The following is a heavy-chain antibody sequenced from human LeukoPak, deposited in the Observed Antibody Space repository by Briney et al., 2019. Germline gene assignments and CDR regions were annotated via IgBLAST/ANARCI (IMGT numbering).Heavy chain of an antibody. CDR2: IKPDGSEK. V-gene: IGHV3-7*04. CDR1: GFTFSNAW. Sequence: GGSLRLSCAASGFTFSNAWMSWVRQAPGKGLEWVANIKPDGSEKDYVDSLKGRFTISRDNAKNSLYLQVNSLRAEDTAVYYCARFGVPYGVDVWGQGTTVTVSS. J-gene: IGHJ6*02. CDR3: ARFGVPYGVDV. D-gene: IGHD3-16*01.